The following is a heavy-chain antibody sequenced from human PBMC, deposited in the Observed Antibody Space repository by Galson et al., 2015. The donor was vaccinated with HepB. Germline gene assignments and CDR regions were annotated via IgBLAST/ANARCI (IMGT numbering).Heavy chain of an antibody. V-gene: IGHV3-48*01. Sequence: SLRLSCAASGFTFSSSRMNWVRQAPGKGLEWVSYISSSSSTIYYADSVKGRFTISRNNAKKSLYLQMNSLRAEDTAVYYCARVAYCGGDCYSASDYWGQGTLVTVSS. CDR3: ARVAYCGGDCYSASDY. D-gene: IGHD2-21*01. CDR1: GFTFSSSR. J-gene: IGHJ4*02. CDR2: ISSSSSTI.